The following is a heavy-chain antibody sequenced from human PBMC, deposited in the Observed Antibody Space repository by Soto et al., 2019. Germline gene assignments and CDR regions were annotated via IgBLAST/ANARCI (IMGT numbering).Heavy chain of an antibody. J-gene: IGHJ6*02. D-gene: IGHD6-19*01. Sequence: EVQLVESGGGLVQPGGSLRLSCAASRFTFSTYWMSWVRQAPGKGLEWVANIKQDGSEKYYVDSVKGRFTISRDNAQNSLYLQMYSLRAEDTAVYYCARASSGWYTDYYYYGLVVWGQGTTVTVSS. CDR1: RFTFSTYW. CDR3: ARASSGWYTDYYYYGLVV. CDR2: IKQDGSEK. V-gene: IGHV3-7*03.